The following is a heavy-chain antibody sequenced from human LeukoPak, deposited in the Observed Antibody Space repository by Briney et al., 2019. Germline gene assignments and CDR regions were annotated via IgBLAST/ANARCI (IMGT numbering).Heavy chain of an antibody. CDR1: GFTFSSYS. V-gene: IGHV4-34*01. CDR2: INHSGST. CDR3: ARARYSSSWYNWFDP. J-gene: IGHJ5*02. Sequence: GSLRLSCAASGFTFSSYSMSWIRQPPGKGLEWIGEINHSGSTNYNPSLKSRVTISVDTSKNQFSLKLSSVTAADTAVYYCARARYSSSWYNWFDPWGQGTLVTVSS. D-gene: IGHD6-13*01.